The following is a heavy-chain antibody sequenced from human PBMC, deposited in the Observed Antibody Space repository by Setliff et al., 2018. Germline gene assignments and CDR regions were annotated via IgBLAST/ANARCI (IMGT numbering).Heavy chain of an antibody. V-gene: IGHV4-4*02. J-gene: IGHJ3*02. CDR1: GGSISSSNW. CDR3: ARDLYDYVWGTYRYHDAFDI. CDR2: IYHSGST. D-gene: IGHD3-16*02. Sequence: SETLSLTCAVSGGSISSSNWWSWVRQPPGKGLEWIGEIYHSGSTNYNPSLKSRVTISVDTSKNQFSLKLSSVTAADTAVYYCARDLYDYVWGTYRYHDAFDIWGQGTMVTV.